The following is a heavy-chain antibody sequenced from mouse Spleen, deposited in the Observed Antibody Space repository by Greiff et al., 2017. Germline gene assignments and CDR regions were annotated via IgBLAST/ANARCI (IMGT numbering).Heavy chain of an antibody. D-gene: IGHD4-1*01. CDR3: ARGLTGTGFAY. CDR1: GYTFTSYW. CDR2: IDPSDSYT. V-gene: IGHV1-69*01. Sequence: VQLQQPGAELVMPGASVKLSCKASGYTFTSYWMHWVKQSPGQGLEWIGEIDPSDSYTNYNQKFKGKATLTVDKSSSTAYMQLSSLTSEDSAVYYCARGLTGTGFAYWGQGTLVTVSA. J-gene: IGHJ3*01.